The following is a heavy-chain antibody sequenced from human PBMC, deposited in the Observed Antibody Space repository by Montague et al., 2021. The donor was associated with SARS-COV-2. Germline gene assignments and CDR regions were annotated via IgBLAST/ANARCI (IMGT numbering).Heavy chain of an antibody. Sequence: SETLSLTCAVSGGSISSSTYYWVWIRQPPGKGLEWVGTIFYSGSAYYNPSLKSRVTVSVDTSKNQFSLKLSSVTVADTAVYYCATHQSGTMMAYWGQGTLVTVPS. D-gene: IGHD3-22*01. CDR1: GGSISSSTYY. V-gene: IGHV4-39*01. CDR2: IFYSGSA. J-gene: IGHJ4*02. CDR3: ATHQSGTMMAY.